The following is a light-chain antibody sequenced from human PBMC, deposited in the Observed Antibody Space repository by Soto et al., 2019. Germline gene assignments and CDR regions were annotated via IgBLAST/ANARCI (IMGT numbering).Light chain of an antibody. J-gene: IGKJ1*01. CDR3: QQYNDWPPGT. CDR1: QSVSSD. V-gene: IGKV3-15*01. Sequence: EIVMTQSPATLSVSPGERATLSCRASQSVSSDLAWYQQKPGLAPRLLIYGAATRATGIPARFSGSESGTKFTLTISSLQAKDFVIYYCQQYNDWPPGTFGQGTKVEIK. CDR2: GAA.